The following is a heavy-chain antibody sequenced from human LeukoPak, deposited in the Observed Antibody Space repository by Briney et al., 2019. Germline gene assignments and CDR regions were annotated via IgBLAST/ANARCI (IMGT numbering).Heavy chain of an antibody. D-gene: IGHD2-2*01. CDR2: MNPNSGNT. CDR3: ARGPLGIYCSSTSCYLDP. CDR1: GYTFTSYD. Sequence: GASVKVSCKASGYTFTSYDINWVRQATGQGLGWMGWMNPNSGNTGYALKFQGRVTMTRNTSISTAYMELSSLRSEDTAVYYCARGPLGIYCSSTSCYLDPWGQGTLVTVSS. J-gene: IGHJ5*02. V-gene: IGHV1-8*01.